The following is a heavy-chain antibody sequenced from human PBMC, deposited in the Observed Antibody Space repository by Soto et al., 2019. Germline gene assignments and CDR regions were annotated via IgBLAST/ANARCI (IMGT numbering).Heavy chain of an antibody. CDR3: ARGRYCLNGRCFPNWFDS. D-gene: IGHD2-15*01. CDR1: GDSISTVDYF. J-gene: IGHJ5*01. V-gene: IGHV4-30-4*01. Sequence: SETLSLTCSVSGDSISTVDYFWAWIRQPPGQALEYIGYIYKSATTYYNPSFESRVAISLDTSKSQFSLNVTSVTAADTAVYFCARGRYCLNGRCFPNWFDSWGQGTLVTVSS. CDR2: IYKSATT.